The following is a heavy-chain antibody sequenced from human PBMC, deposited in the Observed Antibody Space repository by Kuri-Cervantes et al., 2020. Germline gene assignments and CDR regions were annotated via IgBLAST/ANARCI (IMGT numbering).Heavy chain of an antibody. V-gene: IGHV3-21*01. CDR3: HGDYVGQDGWPTDY. CDR1: GFTFSSYS. CDR2: ISSSSSYI. D-gene: IGHD4-17*01. Sequence: ETLSLTCAASGFTFSSYSMNWVRQAPGKGLEWVSSISSSSSYIYYADSVKGRFTISRDNAKNSLYLQMNSLRAEDTAVYYCHGDYVGQDGWPTDYWGQGTLVTVSS. J-gene: IGHJ4*02.